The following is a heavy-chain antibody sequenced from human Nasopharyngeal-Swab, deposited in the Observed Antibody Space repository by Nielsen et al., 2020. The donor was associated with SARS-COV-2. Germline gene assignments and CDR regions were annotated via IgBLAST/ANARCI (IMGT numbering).Heavy chain of an antibody. D-gene: IGHD3-22*01. V-gene: IGHV4-39*01. J-gene: IGHJ5*02. CDR2: IYYSGST. Sequence: SETLSPTCTVSGGSISSSSYYWGWIRQPPGKGLEWIGSIYYSGSTYYNPSLKSRVTISVDTSKNQFSLKLSSVTAADTAVYYCARPYYDSSGYDAWFDPWGQGTLVTVSS. CDR1: GGSISSSSYY. CDR3: ARPYYDSSGYDAWFDP.